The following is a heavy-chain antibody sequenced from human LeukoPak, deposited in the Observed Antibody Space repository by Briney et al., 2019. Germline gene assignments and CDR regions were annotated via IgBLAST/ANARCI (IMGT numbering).Heavy chain of an antibody. CDR3: TTPFDY. CDR2: ISSDSQTI. D-gene: IGHD1-26*01. Sequence: GGSLRPSCAASGFTFSTYILNWVRQAPGKGLEWISYISSDSQTIYYADSVKGRFTISRDNANNSLYLQMNSLRAEDTAVYYCTTPFDYWGQGALVTVSS. V-gene: IGHV3-48*01. J-gene: IGHJ4*02. CDR1: GFTFSTYI.